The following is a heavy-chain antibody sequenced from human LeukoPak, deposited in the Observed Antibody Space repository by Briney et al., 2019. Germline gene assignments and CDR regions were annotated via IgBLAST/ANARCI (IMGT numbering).Heavy chain of an antibody. Sequence: PGGSLRLSCAASGFTFNTYEMNWVRQAPGKGLEWVSYISSSGSAIHYADSVKGRFTISRDNAKNSLYLQMNSLRVEDTAVYYCTREDPDWFDSWGQGTLVTVSS. CDR1: GFTFNTYE. J-gene: IGHJ5*01. V-gene: IGHV3-48*03. CDR2: ISSSGSAI. CDR3: TREDPDWFDS.